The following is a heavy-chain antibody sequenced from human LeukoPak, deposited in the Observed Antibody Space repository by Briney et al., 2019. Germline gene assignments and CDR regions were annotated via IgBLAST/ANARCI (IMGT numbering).Heavy chain of an antibody. J-gene: IGHJ4*02. Sequence: GGSLRLSCAASGLTFSSYWMHWVRQAPGKGLVWVSRINSDGSSTSYADSVKGRFTISRDNSKNTLYLQMSSLRAEDTAVYYCARGSGGYYPEYWGQGTLVTVSS. CDR3: ARGSGGYYPEY. V-gene: IGHV3-74*01. D-gene: IGHD3-10*01. CDR1: GLTFSSYW. CDR2: INSDGSST.